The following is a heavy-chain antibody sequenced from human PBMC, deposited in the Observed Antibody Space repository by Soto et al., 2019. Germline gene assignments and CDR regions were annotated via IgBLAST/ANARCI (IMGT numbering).Heavy chain of an antibody. V-gene: IGHV1-2*04. Sequence: APVKGSCKASGYTYTVYYMHWGRLAPGQGLEWMGWINPNSGGTNYAQKFQGWVTMTRDTSISTAYMELSRLRSDDTVVYYCARDGGYYDLWSGYYTVHYYGMDVWGQGTTVTVSS. CDR3: ARDGGYYDLWSGYYTVHYYGMDV. CDR1: GYTYTVYY. J-gene: IGHJ6*02. CDR2: INPNSGGT. D-gene: IGHD3-3*01.